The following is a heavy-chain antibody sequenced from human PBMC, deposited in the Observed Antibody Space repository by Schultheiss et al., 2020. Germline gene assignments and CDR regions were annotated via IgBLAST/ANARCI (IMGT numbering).Heavy chain of an antibody. V-gene: IGHV3-74*01. D-gene: IGHD5-24*01. CDR1: GFTFSSYA. J-gene: IGHJ4*02. CDR3: ARASPRDGWIDY. CDR2: INSDGSST. Sequence: GGSLRLSCAASGFTFSSYAMHWVRQAPGKGLVWVSRINSDGSSTSYADSVKGRFTISRDNSKNTLYLQMNSLRAEDTAVYYCARASPRDGWIDYWGQGTLVTVSS.